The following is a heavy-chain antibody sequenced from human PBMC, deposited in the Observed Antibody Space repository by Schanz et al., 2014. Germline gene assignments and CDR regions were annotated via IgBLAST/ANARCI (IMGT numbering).Heavy chain of an antibody. CDR2: IQYTGIT. J-gene: IGHJ4*01. CDR1: GDSILSYY. CDR3: ARHAPGSGPDYNAGFDY. D-gene: IGHD3-10*01. Sequence: QVQLQESGPRLVKSSETLSLACVVSGDSILSYYWSWIRQSPGKGLDWIGYIQYTGITNYNPSLQSRVTMPLDTPKHRLPLRLSSVPAADTAFYYCARHAPGSGPDYNAGFDYWGQGILVTVSS. V-gene: IGHV4-59*08.